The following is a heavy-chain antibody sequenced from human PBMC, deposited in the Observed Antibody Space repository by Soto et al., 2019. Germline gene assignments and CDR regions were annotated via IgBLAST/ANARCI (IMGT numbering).Heavy chain of an antibody. D-gene: IGHD2-21*01. CDR3: ARHLRGHSAADYYYGMEV. J-gene: IGHJ6*02. CDR2: TYYRSKWYN. V-gene: IGHV6-1*01. Sequence: PSQTLSLTCAISGDSVPSNSAAWNWIRQSPSRGLEWLGRTYYRSKWYNDYAVSVKSRITINPDTSKNQFSLQLNSVTPEDTAVYYSARHLRGHSAADYYYGMEVWGQGTTVTVSS. CDR1: GDSVPSNSAA.